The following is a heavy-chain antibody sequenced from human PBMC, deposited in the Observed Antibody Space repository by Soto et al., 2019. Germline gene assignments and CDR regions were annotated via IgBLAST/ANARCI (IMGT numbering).Heavy chain of an antibody. D-gene: IGHD1-26*01. Sequence: QVQLQQSGAGLLKPSETLSLTCDVYGGSFSDYIWTWIRQTPGKGLQWIGQINHSGSANYNPSLKSRVTISVHTSKCQCSLELSSVTAADTAVYYCARGLISGSHYSGGWYYFDSWGQGTQVTVSS. V-gene: IGHV4-34*01. CDR2: INHSGSA. CDR1: GGSFSDYI. CDR3: ARGLISGSHYSGGWYYFDS. J-gene: IGHJ4*02.